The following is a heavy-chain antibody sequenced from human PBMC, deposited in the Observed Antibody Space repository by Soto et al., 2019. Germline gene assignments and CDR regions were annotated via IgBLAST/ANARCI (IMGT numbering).Heavy chain of an antibody. CDR3: ARDSYSSCTH. CDR1: GLTFSSNW. CDR2: ISSDGTST. D-gene: IGHD6-6*01. V-gene: IGHV3-74*01. J-gene: IGHJ4*02. Sequence: EVQLVESGGGLVQPGGSLRLSCAVSGLTFSSNWMHWVRQAPGKGLVWVSRISSDGTSTTYADSVRGRFTISRDNAKNTLYLQMHSLRAEDTGVYYCARDSYSSCTHWGQGTLVTVSS.